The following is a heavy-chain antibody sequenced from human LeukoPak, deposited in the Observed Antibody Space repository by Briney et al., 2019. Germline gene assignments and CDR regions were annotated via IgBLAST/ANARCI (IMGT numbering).Heavy chain of an antibody. CDR2: INHDGSEK. J-gene: IGHJ4*02. Sequence: PGGSLRLSCAASGFTFSDYWMNWVRQAPGKGLEWVANINHDGSEKYYVDSVKGRFTISRDNAKNSLYLQMNSLRAEDTAVYYCAKRTVLSGGFDYWGQGTLVTVSS. V-gene: IGHV3-7*01. D-gene: IGHD1-26*01. CDR3: AKRTVLSGGFDY. CDR1: GFTFSDYW.